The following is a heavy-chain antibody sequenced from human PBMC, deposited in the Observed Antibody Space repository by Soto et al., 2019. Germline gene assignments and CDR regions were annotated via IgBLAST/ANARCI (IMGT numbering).Heavy chain of an antibody. CDR2: INHSGST. Sequence: SETLSLTCAVYGGSFSGYYWSWIRQPPGKGLEWIGEINHSGSTNYNPCLKSRVTISVDTSKNQFSLMLSSVTAADTAVYYCARGGPGYDFWSGPYYFDSWGQGTLVTVSS. CDR3: ARGGPGYDFWSGPYYFDS. CDR1: GGSFSGYY. V-gene: IGHV4-34*01. D-gene: IGHD3-3*01. J-gene: IGHJ4*02.